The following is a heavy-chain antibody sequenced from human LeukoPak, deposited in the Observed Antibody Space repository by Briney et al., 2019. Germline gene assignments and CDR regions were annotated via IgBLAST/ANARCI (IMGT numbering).Heavy chain of an antibody. CDR1: GFSFSSFS. J-gene: IGHJ6*03. Sequence: PGGSLRLSCAASGFSFSSFSMNWVRQAPGKGLEWVSYISGGSSFTYYVDSVKGRFTISRDNAKNSLYLQMNTLRAEDTAVYYCARDLVWFGEPKGYYNYMDVWGKGTTVTVSS. CDR3: ARDLVWFGEPKGYYNYMDV. CDR2: ISGGSSFT. V-gene: IGHV3-21*01. D-gene: IGHD3-10*01.